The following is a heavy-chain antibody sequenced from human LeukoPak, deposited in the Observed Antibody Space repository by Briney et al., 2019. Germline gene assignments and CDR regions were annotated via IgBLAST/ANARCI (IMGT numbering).Heavy chain of an antibody. D-gene: IGHD6-13*01. J-gene: IGHJ4*02. CDR3: ARGAAVVDY. CDR2: INHSGST. CDR1: GGSFSGYY. V-gene: IGHV4-34*01. Sequence: SETLSLTCAVYGGSFSGYYWSWIRQPPGKGLEWIGEINHSGSTNYNPSLKSRVTISVDTSKNQFSLKLGSVTAADTAVHYCARGAAVVDYWGQGTLVTVSS.